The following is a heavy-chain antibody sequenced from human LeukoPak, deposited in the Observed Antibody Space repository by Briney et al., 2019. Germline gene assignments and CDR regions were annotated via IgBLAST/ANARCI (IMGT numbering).Heavy chain of an antibody. CDR2: IKQDGSEK. V-gene: IGHV3-7*01. J-gene: IGHJ5*02. D-gene: IGHD2-2*01. Sequence: GGSLRLSCAASGFTFSSYWMSWVRQAPGKRLEWVANIKQDGSEKYYVDSVKGRFTISRDNAKNSLYLQMNSLRAEDTAVYYCARVMDCSSTSCYAGWFDPWGQGTLVTVSS. CDR3: ARVMDCSSTSCYAGWFDP. CDR1: GFTFSSYW.